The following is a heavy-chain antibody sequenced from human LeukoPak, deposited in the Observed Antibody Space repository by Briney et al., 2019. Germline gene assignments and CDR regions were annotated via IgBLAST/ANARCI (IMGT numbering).Heavy chain of an antibody. J-gene: IGHJ5*02. D-gene: IGHD3-3*01. CDR3: ARVRIYNWFDP. V-gene: IGHV1-46*01. Sequence: ASVKVSCKSSGYTFTSYYIHWVRQAPGQGPEWMGVISPSGGSTTYAQKFQGRVTLTRDMSTSTDYLELSSLRSEDTAVYYCARVRIYNWFDPWGQGTLVTVSS. CDR2: ISPSGGST. CDR1: GYTFTSYY.